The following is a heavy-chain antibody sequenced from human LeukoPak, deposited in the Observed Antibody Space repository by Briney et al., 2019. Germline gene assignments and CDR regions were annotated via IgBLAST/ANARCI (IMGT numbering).Heavy chain of an antibody. CDR1: GFTFSSYE. CDR3: AREFGLRYFDWLLWGAFDI. CDR2: ISSSGSAI. D-gene: IGHD3-9*01. V-gene: IGHV3-48*03. Sequence: PGGSLRLSCAASGFTFSSYEVNWVRQAPGKGLEWVSYISSSGSAIYYADSVKGRFTISRDNAKNSLYLQMNSLRAEDTAVYYCAREFGLRYFDWLLWGAFDIWGQGTMVTVSS. J-gene: IGHJ3*02.